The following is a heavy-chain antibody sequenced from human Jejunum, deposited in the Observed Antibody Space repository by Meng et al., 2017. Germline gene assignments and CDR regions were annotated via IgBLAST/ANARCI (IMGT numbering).Heavy chain of an antibody. CDR1: GGSISDSNW. J-gene: IGHJ5*02. D-gene: IGHD5-12*01. CDR2: IYHTGST. CDR3: ARDLLGPAIAASGYFDP. Sequence: QVQLQEAGPGLVKPSGTLFLTCAVSGGSISDSNWWSWVRQPPGKELEWIGEIYHTGSTNYNPSLKSRVTMSLDKSKNQFFLDLTSVTAADTAVYYCARDLLGPAIAASGYFDPWGQGTLVTVSS. V-gene: IGHV4-4*02.